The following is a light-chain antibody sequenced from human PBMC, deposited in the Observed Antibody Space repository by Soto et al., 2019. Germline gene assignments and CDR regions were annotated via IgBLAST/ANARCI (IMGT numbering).Light chain of an antibody. CDR2: GAS. J-gene: IGKJ2*01. CDR1: QSVSSN. CDR3: QQYKNWRT. V-gene: IGKV3-15*01. Sequence: EIVMTQSPATLSVSPGERATLSCRASQSVSSNLAWYQQKPGQAPRLLIYGASTRATGIPARFSGGGSGTEFTLTVSSLQSEDSAVYYCQQYKNWRTFGQGTKLEIK.